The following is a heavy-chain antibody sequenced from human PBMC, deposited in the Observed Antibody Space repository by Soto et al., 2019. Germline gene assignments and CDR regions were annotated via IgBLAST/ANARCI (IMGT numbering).Heavy chain of an antibody. CDR3: ATAEVDY. CDR1: GNTFGDYW. CDR2: MTADGRTI. J-gene: IGHJ4*02. Sequence: PGGSLRLSCAASGNTFGDYWMHWVRQPPGKGPEWVSRMTADGRTIQYADSVKGRFTASRDNAKSTLYLKMNSLRAEDTAVYYCATAEVDYWGPGTLVTVSS. V-gene: IGHV3-74*03.